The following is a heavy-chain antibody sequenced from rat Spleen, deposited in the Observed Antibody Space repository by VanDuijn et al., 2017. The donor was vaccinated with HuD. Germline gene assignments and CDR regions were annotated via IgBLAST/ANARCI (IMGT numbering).Heavy chain of an antibody. Sequence: EVQLVESDGGLVQPGRSLKLSCSASGFTFSDYNMAWVRQAPKKGLAWVAAITYDGSSTYYRDSMKGRFTISRDNARSTLYLQMDSLRSEDTATYYCARPSYGYPFAYWGQGTLVTVSS. CDR1: GFTFSDYN. D-gene: IGHD1-7*01. V-gene: IGHV5-7*01. CDR2: ITYDGSST. CDR3: ARPSYGYPFAY. J-gene: IGHJ3*01.